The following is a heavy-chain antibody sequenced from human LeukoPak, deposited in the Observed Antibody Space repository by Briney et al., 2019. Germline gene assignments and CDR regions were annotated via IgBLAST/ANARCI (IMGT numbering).Heavy chain of an antibody. Sequence: GGSLRLSCAASGFTFSSYAMHWVRQAPGKGLEWVAVISYDGSNKYYADSVKGRFTISRDNSKNTLYLQMNSLRADDTAVYYCARGGGGGYYGSVDYWGQGTLVTVSS. D-gene: IGHD3-10*01. V-gene: IGHV3-30-3*01. J-gene: IGHJ4*02. CDR2: ISYDGSNK. CDR1: GFTFSSYA. CDR3: ARGGGGGYYGSVDY.